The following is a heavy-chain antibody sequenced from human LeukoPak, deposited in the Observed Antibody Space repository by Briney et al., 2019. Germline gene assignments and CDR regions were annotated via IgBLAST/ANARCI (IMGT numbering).Heavy chain of an antibody. V-gene: IGHV4-4*09. J-gene: IGHJ6*03. D-gene: IGHD3-3*01. CDR3: ARLSQISGGYYSRGYSYIDV. Sequence: PSETLSLTSTLSVGSISNYYWNWISPPPGKGLGWIGYIYTSETTSYSPSLKSRVTISVDTSRDQFSLRLSSVTAADTAVYYCARLSQISGGYYSRGYSYIDVWGKGTTVTVSS. CDR1: VGSISNYY. CDR2: IYTSETT.